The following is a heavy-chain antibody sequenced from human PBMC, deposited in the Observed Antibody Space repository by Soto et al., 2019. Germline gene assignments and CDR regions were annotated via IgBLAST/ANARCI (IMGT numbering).Heavy chain of an antibody. Sequence: PGWALRLSCAASGFTFSSYAMNWVRQAPGKGIESVSGISGSGRSTYYADSVKGRFTISRGNSKNTLYLQMSSLESEYTPVYSCAKAFSWYGYWGQGTLVTVSS. CDR3: AKAFSWYGY. J-gene: IGHJ4*02. V-gene: IGHV3-23*01. CDR2: ISGSGRST. CDR1: GFTFSSYA. D-gene: IGHD6-13*01.